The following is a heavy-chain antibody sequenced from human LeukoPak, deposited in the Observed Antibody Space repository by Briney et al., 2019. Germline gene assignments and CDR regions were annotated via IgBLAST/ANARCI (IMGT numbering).Heavy chain of an antibody. CDR3: ARRTTVTNRFDP. Sequence: ASVKVSCKASGYTFTGYYMHWVRQAPGQGLEWMGWINPNSGGTNYAQKFQGRVTMTRDTSISTAYMELSRLRSDDTAVYYCARRTTVTNRFDPWGQGTLVTVSS. J-gene: IGHJ5*02. CDR1: GYTFTGYY. D-gene: IGHD4-11*01. CDR2: INPNSGGT. V-gene: IGHV1-2*02.